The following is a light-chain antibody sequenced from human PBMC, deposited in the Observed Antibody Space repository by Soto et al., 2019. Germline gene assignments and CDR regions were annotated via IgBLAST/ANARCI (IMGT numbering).Light chain of an antibody. CDR3: QQSYSPPPT. J-gene: IGKJ2*01. V-gene: IGKV1-39*01. Sequence: IQMTQSPSSLSASVGDRVTITCRASQSIGRYLNWFQQKLGKAPKLLIYAASSLQSGVPSRFSGSGSGTHFTLTITSLQPEDFGTYYCQQSYSPPPTFGQGTKLEIK. CDR2: AAS. CDR1: QSIGRY.